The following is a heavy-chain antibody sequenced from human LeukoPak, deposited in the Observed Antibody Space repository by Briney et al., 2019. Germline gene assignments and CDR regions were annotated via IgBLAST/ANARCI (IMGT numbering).Heavy chain of an antibody. Sequence: GGSLRLSCAASGFTFSSYAMSWVRQAPGKGLEWVSAISGSGGSTYYADSVKGRFTISRDNSKNTLYLQMNSLRAEDTAVYYCAKASHYYDSSGLDYWGQGALVTVSS. J-gene: IGHJ4*02. V-gene: IGHV3-23*01. CDR3: AKASHYYDSSGLDY. D-gene: IGHD3-22*01. CDR1: GFTFSSYA. CDR2: ISGSGGST.